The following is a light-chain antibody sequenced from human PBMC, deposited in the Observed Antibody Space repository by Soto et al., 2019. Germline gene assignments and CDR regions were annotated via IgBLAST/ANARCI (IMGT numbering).Light chain of an antibody. CDR1: ESVSNN. V-gene: IGKV3-15*01. Sequence: EIVIAQFSVPPSLFPREKATLLCRASESVSNNLAWYQQNAGQAPRLLIYGASTRATGIPARFSGSGSGTEFTLTISSLQSDDFAVYYCQQYSIWRTFGQGTKVDIK. CDR3: QQYSIWRT. J-gene: IGKJ1*01. CDR2: GAS.